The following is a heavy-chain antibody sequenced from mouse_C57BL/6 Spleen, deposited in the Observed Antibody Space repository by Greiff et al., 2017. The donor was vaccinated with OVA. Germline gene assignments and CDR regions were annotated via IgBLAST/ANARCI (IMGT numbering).Heavy chain of an antibody. CDR1: GFPFSDYG. D-gene: IGHD2-4*01. J-gene: IGHJ2*01. V-gene: IGHV5-17*01. CDR2: ISSGSSTI. Sequence: EVMLVESGGGLVKPGGSLKLSCAASGFPFSDYGMHWVRQAPEKGLEWVAYISSGSSTIYYADTVKGRFTISRDNAKNTLFLQMTSLRSEDTAMYYCARGGLRGDYWGQGTTLTVSS. CDR3: ARGGLRGDY.